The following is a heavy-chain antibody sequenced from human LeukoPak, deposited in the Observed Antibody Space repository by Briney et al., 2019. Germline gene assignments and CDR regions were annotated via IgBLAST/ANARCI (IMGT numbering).Heavy chain of an antibody. Sequence: SETLSLTCTVSGGSISSSSYYWGWIRQPPGKGLEWIGSIYYSGSTYYNPSLKSPVTISVETSKNQFSLKLSSVTAADTAVYYCARQSDYYGSVSYWPSWFDPWGQGTLVTVSS. J-gene: IGHJ5*02. CDR1: GGSISSSSYY. CDR2: IYYSGST. V-gene: IGHV4-39*01. D-gene: IGHD3-10*01. CDR3: ARQSDYYGSVSYWPSWFDP.